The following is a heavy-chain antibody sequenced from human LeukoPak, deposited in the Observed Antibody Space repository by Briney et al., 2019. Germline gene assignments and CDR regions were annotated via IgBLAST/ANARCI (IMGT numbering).Heavy chain of an antibody. Sequence: SETLSLTCTIFGGSISSLYWSWIRQPPGKGLEWIGSIYYSGGTNYNPSLKSRVTISLDTSKIQFSLKLNSVTAADTAVYYCARWQYTISSGWFDPWGQGTLVTVSS. CDR2: IYYSGGT. J-gene: IGHJ5*02. D-gene: IGHD6-6*01. V-gene: IGHV4-59*08. CDR3: ARWQYTISSGWFDP. CDR1: GGSISSLY.